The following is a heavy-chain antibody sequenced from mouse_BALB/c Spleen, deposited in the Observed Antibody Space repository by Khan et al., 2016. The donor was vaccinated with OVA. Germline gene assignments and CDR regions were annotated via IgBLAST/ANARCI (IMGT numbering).Heavy chain of an antibody. CDR1: GYSITSDYA. V-gene: IGHV3-2*02. D-gene: IGHD2-3*01. CDR3: ARDGSRYYYAMDY. CDR2: ISYSGST. J-gene: IGHJ4*01. Sequence: EVQLQESGPGLVKPSQSLSLTCTVTGYSITSDYAWNWIRQFPGHKLEWMGYISYSGSTNYNPSLKSRISITRDTSKNQFFLQLNSVTTEDTATCYWARDGSRYYYAMDYWGQGTSVTVSS.